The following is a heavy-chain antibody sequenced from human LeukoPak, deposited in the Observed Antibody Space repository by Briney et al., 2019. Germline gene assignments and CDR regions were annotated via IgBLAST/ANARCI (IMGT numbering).Heavy chain of an antibody. CDR2: IYTSGST. J-gene: IGHJ3*02. CDR3: ARGRYGSGSYGAAFDI. CDR1: GGSISSGNYY. Sequence: PSETLSLTCTVSGGSISSGNYYWSWIRQPAGKGLEWIGRIYTSGSTNYSPSLKSRVTISVDTSKSQFSLKLSSVTAADTAVYYCARGRYGSGSYGAAFDIWGQGTMVTVSS. D-gene: IGHD3-10*01. V-gene: IGHV4-61*02.